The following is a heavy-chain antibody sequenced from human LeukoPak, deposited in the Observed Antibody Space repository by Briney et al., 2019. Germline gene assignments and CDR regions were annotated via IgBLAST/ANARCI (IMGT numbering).Heavy chain of an antibody. CDR1: ASTFSLSW. D-gene: IGHD6-13*01. CDR2: ITSDGSLK. Sequence: GGSLRLSCTSSASTFSLSWMHWSRQAPGKGLVWVSRITSDGSLKSYADSVKGRFTISRDNDRKTLYLQMNSLSADDTAIYYCATDWYFTPDHWGQGTRVTVSS. CDR3: ATDWYFTPDH. V-gene: IGHV3-74*01. J-gene: IGHJ4*02.